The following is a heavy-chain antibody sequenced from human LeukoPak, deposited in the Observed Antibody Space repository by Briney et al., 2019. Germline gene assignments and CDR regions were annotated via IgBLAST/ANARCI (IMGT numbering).Heavy chain of an antibody. CDR1: GGSISSYY. V-gene: IGHV4-59*01. D-gene: IGHD6-19*01. CDR3: ASGGYSSGDNWFDP. J-gene: IGHJ5*02. Sequence: PSETLSLTCTVSGGSISSYYWSWIRQPPGKGLEWIEYIYYSGSTNYNPSLKSRVTISVDTSKNQFSLKLSSVTAADTAVYYCASGGYSSGDNWFDPWGQGTLVTVSS. CDR2: IYYSGST.